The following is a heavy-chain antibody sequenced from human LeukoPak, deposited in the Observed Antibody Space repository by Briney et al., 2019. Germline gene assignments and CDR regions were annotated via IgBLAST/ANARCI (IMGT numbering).Heavy chain of an antibody. D-gene: IGHD1-26*01. CDR2: ISWNSGSI. CDR3: AKAKWELLQDYFDY. Sequence: GRSLRLSCAASGFTFDDYAMHWVRQAPGKGLEWVSGISWNSGSIGYADSVKGRFTISRDNAKNSLYLQMNSLRAEDTASYYCAKAKWELLQDYFDYWGQGTLVTVSS. CDR1: GFTFDDYA. J-gene: IGHJ4*02. V-gene: IGHV3-9*01.